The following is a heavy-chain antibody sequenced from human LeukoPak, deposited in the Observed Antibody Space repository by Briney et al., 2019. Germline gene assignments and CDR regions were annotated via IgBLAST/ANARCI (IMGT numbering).Heavy chain of an antibody. Sequence: ASVKVSCKASGYTFTNYDINWVRQATGQGLEWMGWMNPNSGNTGYAQKFQGRVTMTRNTSISTAYMELSSLRSEDTAVYYCARRIQTTRRVATKKAGGFDYWGQGTLVTVSS. D-gene: IGHD5-12*01. V-gene: IGHV1-8*02. CDR1: GYTFTNYD. CDR2: MNPNSGNT. J-gene: IGHJ4*02. CDR3: ARRIQTTRRVATKKAGGFDY.